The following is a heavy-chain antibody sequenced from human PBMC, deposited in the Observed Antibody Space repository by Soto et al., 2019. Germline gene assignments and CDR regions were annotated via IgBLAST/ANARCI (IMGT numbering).Heavy chain of an antibody. V-gene: IGHV4-59*08. J-gene: IGHJ5*01. CDR1: GGSISSYY. CDR2: IYYSGST. CDR3: TRRSRWYYYGTASYYNLWFDS. Sequence: SETLSLTCTVSGGSISSYYWSWIRQPPGKGLEWIGYIYYSGSTNYNPSLKSRVTISVDTSKNQFSLKLSSVTAADTAVYFCTRRSRWYYYGTASYYNLWFDSWGQGTLVTVSS. D-gene: IGHD3-10*01.